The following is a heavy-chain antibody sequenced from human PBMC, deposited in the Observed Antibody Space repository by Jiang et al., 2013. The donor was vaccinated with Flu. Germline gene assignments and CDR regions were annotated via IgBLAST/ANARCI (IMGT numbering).Heavy chain of an antibody. D-gene: IGHD2-21*02. J-gene: IGHJ2*01. V-gene: IGHV4-59*01. CDR1: GGSITSYY. CDR3: ARSYCGGDCRRVMNPPWYFDL. CDR2: IYYSGNT. Sequence: GLVKPSETLSVTCTVSGGSITSYYWTWIRQPPGKGLEWVGYIYYSGNTNYNPSLKSRVTISADTSKNQFSLKLSSVTAADTAVYYCARSYCGGDCRRVMNPPWYFDLWGRGTMVTVSS.